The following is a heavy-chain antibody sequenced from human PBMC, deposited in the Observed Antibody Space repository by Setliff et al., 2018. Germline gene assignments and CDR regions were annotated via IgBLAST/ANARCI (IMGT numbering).Heavy chain of an antibody. D-gene: IGHD2-8*01. CDR3: SRLVRYCTTTTCQRASGDDY. V-gene: IGHV1-18*01. J-gene: IGHJ4*02. CDR2: ISPYSRNT. CDR1: GYTFTNYG. Sequence: ASVKVSCKASGYTFTNYGVTWVRQAPGQGLEWMGWISPYSRNTYYAPELQGRVTLTTDTSTTTAYLELRSLTSDDTAVYYCSRLVRYCTTTTCQRASGDDYWGQGTLVTVSS.